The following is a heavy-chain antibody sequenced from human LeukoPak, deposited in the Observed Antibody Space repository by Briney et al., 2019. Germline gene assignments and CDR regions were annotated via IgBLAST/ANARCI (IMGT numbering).Heavy chain of an antibody. CDR3: ARDRYYDTSDFLDY. D-gene: IGHD3-22*01. CDR2: ISWNSGSI. Sequence: GGSLRLSCAASGFTFDDYAMNWVRQAPGKGLEWVSGISWNSGSIGYADSVKGRFTISRDNAKNSLYLQMNSLRAEDTAFYYCARDRYYDTSDFLDYWGQGTLVTVSS. CDR1: GFTFDDYA. V-gene: IGHV3-9*01. J-gene: IGHJ4*02.